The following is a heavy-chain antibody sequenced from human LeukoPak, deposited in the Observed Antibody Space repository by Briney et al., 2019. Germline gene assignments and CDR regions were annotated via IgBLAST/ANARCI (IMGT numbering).Heavy chain of an antibody. CDR1: GGSISSSSYY. CDR3: AREATYSGSYYYFDY. V-gene: IGHV4-39*07. D-gene: IGHD1-26*01. CDR2: IYYSGSS. J-gene: IGHJ4*02. Sequence: SETLSLTCTVSGGSISSSSYYWGWIRQPPGTGLGWIGSIYYSGSSYYNPSLKSRVTISVDTSKNQFSLKLSSVTAADTAVYYCAREATYSGSYYYFDYWGQGTLVTVSS.